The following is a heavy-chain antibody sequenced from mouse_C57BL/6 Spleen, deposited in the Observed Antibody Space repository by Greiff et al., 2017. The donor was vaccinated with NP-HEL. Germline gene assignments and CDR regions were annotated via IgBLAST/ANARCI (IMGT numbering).Heavy chain of an antibody. CDR2: IYPSDSET. D-gene: IGHD2-1*01. V-gene: IGHV1-61*01. CDR1: GYTFTSYW. Sequence: QVQLQQPGAELVRPGSSVKLSCKASGYTFTSYWMDWVKQRPGQGLEWIGNIYPSDSETHYNQKFKDKATLTVEKSSSTAYMELSSLTSEDSAVYYCARGAIYYGNYDYFDDWGQGTTLTVSS. J-gene: IGHJ2*01. CDR3: ARGAIYYGNYDYFDD.